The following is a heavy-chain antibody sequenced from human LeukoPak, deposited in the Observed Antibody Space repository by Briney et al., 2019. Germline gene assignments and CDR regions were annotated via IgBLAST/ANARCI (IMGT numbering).Heavy chain of an antibody. D-gene: IGHD6-6*01. CDR2: IIPIFGTT. J-gene: IGHJ6*03. CDR1: GGTLSSYA. CDR3: ARHPYSSSGDYGPDYVYMDV. V-gene: IGHV1-69*05. Sequence: GASLKVSCKASGGTLSSYAFNWVRQAPGHGLEWMGRIIPIFGTTTYAQKFQGRVKITTDESTSTAYMEVSSLRSEDTAVYYCARHPYSSSGDYGPDYVYMDVWGKGTTVTVSS.